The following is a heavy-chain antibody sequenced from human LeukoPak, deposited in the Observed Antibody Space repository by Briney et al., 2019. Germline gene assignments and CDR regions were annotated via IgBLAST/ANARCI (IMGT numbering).Heavy chain of an antibody. V-gene: IGHV3-23*01. J-gene: IGHJ4*02. CDR3: AKGRDGYNYWAL. CDR2: ISGSDGST. CDR1: GFTFSCYS. Sequence: PGGSLRLPFAASGFTFSCYSMSWVRQAPGKGLEWVSAISGSDGSTYYADSVKGRFTISRDNSKNTLYLQMNSPRAEDTAVYHCAKGRDGYNYWALWGQGTLVTVSS. D-gene: IGHD5-24*01.